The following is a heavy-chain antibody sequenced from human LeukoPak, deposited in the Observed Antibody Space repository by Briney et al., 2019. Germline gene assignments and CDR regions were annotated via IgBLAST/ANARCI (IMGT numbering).Heavy chain of an antibody. D-gene: IGHD3-16*01. CDR2: IYYSGST. V-gene: IGHV4-39*01. CDR1: GSSISSGGYY. CDR3: ASAGGGPTDY. Sequence: SETLSLTCTLSGSSISSGGYYWGWIPQPPGKGLEWVGSIYYSGSTYYNPSLKTRVTISVDTSKNQFSLKLSSVTAADTAVYYCASAGGGPTDYWGQGTLVTVSS. J-gene: IGHJ4*02.